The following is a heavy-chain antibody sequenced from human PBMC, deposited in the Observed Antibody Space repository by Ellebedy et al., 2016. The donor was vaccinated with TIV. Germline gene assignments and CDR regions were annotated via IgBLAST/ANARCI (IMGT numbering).Heavy chain of an antibody. J-gene: IGHJ3*02. CDR1: GFTFDDYA. V-gene: IGHV3-9*01. Sequence: SLKISCAASGFTFDDYAMHWVRQAPGKGLEWVSGISWNSGSIGYADSVKGRFTISRDNAKNSLYLQMNSLRDEDTAVYYCAISNWLLQDAFDIWGQGTMVTVSS. CDR2: ISWNSGSI. CDR3: AISNWLLQDAFDI. D-gene: IGHD3-9*01.